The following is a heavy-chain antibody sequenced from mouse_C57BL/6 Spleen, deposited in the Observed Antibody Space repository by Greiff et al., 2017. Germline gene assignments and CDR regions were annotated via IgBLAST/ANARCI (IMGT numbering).Heavy chain of an antibody. Sequence: EVKLVESGGDLVKPGGSLKLSCAASGFTFSSYGMSWVRQTPDKRLEWVATISSGGSYTYYPDSVKGRFTISRDNAKNTLYLQMSSLKSEDTAMYYCARRGDLAWFAYWGQGTLVTVSA. CDR1: GFTFSSYG. CDR2: ISSGGSYT. CDR3: ARRGDLAWFAY. V-gene: IGHV5-6*02. J-gene: IGHJ3*01.